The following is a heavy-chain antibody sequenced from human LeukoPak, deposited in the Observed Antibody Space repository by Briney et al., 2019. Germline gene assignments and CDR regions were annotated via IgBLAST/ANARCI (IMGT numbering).Heavy chain of an antibody. V-gene: IGHV1-18*01. CDR1: GYTFTSYG. CDR2: ISVYNVNT. CDR3: ARDYSGYDGFDY. D-gene: IGHD5-12*01. Sequence: ASVKVSCKASGYTFTSYGISWVRQAPGQGLEWLGWISVYNVNTNYAQKLQGRVTMTTDTSTSTVYMELRSLRSDDTAVYYCARDYSGYDGFDYWGQGTLVTVSS. J-gene: IGHJ4*02.